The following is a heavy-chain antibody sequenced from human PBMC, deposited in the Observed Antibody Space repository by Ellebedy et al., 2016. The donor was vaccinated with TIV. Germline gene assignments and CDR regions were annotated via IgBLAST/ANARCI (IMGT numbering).Heavy chain of an antibody. Sequence: MPSETLSLTCTVSGGSIINYYWSWIRQPPGKGLEWIGYIYYSGSTDYNPSLKSRVTISVDTSKNPFSLNLSSVTAADTAVYYCARVKTAAGLDSFDIWGQGTMVTVSS. V-gene: IGHV4-59*08. J-gene: IGHJ3*02. CDR2: IYYSGST. CDR1: GGSIINYY. D-gene: IGHD6-13*01. CDR3: ARVKTAAGLDSFDI.